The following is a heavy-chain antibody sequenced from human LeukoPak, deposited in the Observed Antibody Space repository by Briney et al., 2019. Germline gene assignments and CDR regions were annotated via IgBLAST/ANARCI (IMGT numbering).Heavy chain of an antibody. CDR2: MNPNSGNT. D-gene: IGHD2-2*01. CDR1: GYTFTSYD. Sequence: GASVKVSCKASGYTFTSYDIHWVRQATGQGLEWMGWMNPNSGNTGYAQKFQGRVTINRNTSISAAYMELSSLRSEDTAVYYCARGLPVRYCSTTSCKRRYAFDSWGQGTLVTVSS. V-gene: IGHV1-8*03. J-gene: IGHJ4*02. CDR3: ARGLPVRYCSTTSCKRRYAFDS.